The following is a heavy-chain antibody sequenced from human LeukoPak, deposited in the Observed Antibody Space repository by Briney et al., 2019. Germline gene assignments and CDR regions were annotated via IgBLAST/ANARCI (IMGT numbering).Heavy chain of an antibody. J-gene: IGHJ5*02. V-gene: IGHV4-34*01. CDR2: INHSGST. CDR1: GGSFSGYY. D-gene: IGHD6-6*01. CDR3: ARLLGIAARPSSWFDL. Sequence: SETLSLTCAVYGGSFSGYYWSWIRQPPGKGLEWIGEINHSGSTNYNPPLKSRVTISVDTSKNQFSLKLSSVTAADTAVYYCARLLGIAARPSSWFDLWGQGTLVTVSS.